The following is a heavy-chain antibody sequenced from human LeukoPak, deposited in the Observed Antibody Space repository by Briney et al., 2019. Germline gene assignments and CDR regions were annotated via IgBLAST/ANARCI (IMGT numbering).Heavy chain of an antibody. Sequence: GGSLRLSCAASGFTFSSYAMHWVRQAPGKGLEWVAVISYDGSNKYYADSVKGRFTISRDNSKNTLYLQMNGLRAEDTAVYYCARPPPWELLHFDYWGQGTLVTVSS. D-gene: IGHD1-26*01. CDR3: ARPPPWELLHFDY. J-gene: IGHJ4*02. CDR2: ISYDGSNK. CDR1: GFTFSSYA. V-gene: IGHV3-30*04.